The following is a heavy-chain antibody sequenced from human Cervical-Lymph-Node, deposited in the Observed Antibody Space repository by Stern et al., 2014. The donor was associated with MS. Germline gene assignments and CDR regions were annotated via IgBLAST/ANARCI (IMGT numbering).Heavy chain of an antibody. V-gene: IGHV3-30*04. CDR2: ISYDGKDK. J-gene: IGHJ6*02. Sequence: VQLGESGGAVVQPGRSLRLSCAASGYVFSSYALHWVRQAPGKGLEWVAVISYDGKDKFHEVFVKSRFTISRVTSKHTLFLQMNSLRQEDTAVYYCARDPRVGTSETLYYYGLDGWGQGTTVTVSS. D-gene: IGHD1-26*01. CDR3: ARDPRVGTSETLYYYGLDG. CDR1: GYVFSSYA.